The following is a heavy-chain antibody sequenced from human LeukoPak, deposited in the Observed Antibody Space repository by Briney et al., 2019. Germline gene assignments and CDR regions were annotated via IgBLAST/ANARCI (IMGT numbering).Heavy chain of an antibody. CDR2: ISHDAKNK. J-gene: IGHJ4*02. D-gene: IGHD5-18*01. V-gene: IGHV3-30*04. CDR3: ARVGQGYTYGNGLDY. CDR1: ATTFSGYA. Sequence: GGSLRLSCAASATTFSGYAMHWVRQAPGKGLEWVGAISHDAKNKDYAESVKGRFTISRDNSKNTLSLQMDNLRAEDTALYFCARVGQGYTYGNGLDYWGQEILVTVSS.